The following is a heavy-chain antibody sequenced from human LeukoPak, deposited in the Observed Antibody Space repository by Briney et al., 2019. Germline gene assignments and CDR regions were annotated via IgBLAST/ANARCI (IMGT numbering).Heavy chain of an antibody. D-gene: IGHD3-10*01. CDR2: ISYDGSNK. V-gene: IGHV3-30*04. CDR3: ARDGGVGELNFDY. J-gene: IGHJ4*02. CDR1: GFTFSSYA. Sequence: PGRSLRLSCAASGFTFSSYAMHWVRQAPGKGLEWVAVISYDGSNKYYADSVKGRFTISRDNSKNTLYLQMNSLRAEDTAVYYCARDGGVGELNFDYWGQGTLVTVSS.